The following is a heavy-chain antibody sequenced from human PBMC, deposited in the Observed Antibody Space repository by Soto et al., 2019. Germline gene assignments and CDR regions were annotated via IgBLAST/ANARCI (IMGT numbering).Heavy chain of an antibody. CDR1: GGSFSGYY. J-gene: IGHJ4*02. CDR3: ARRHGLDIDDYY. CDR2: INHSGST. D-gene: IGHD3-10*01. Sequence: SETLSLTCAFYGGSFSGYYWSWIRQPPGKGLEWIGEINHSGSTNYNPSLKSRVTISIDTSKNQFSLKLSSVTAADTAVYFSARRHGLDIDDYYWGEGILVTVSS. V-gene: IGHV4-34*01.